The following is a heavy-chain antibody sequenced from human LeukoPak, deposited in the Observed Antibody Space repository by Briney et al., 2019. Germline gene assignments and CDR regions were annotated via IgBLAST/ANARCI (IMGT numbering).Heavy chain of an antibody. V-gene: IGHV3-66*02. CDR2: IFSDGRT. CDR1: GFTFSSIY. Sequence: GKSLRLSCAVSGFTFSSIYLSWARQAPGRGLEWVSLIFSDGRTYYSDSAKARFTISRANSKNTLYLQMNSLRAEDTAVYYCARAQSPYAYYYYYYMDVWGKGTTVTVSS. CDR3: ARAQSPYAYYYYYYMDV. J-gene: IGHJ6*03.